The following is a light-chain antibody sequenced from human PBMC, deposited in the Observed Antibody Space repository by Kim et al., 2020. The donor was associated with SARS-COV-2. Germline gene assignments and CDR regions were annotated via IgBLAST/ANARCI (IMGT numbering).Light chain of an antibody. J-gene: IGLJ3*02. Sequence: QSVLTQPPSASGTPGQRVTISCSGSSSNIGSNYVYWYQQLPGTAPKLLIYRNNQRPSGVPDRFSGSKSGTSASLAISGLRSEDEADYYCAAWGDSLSVWVFGGGTQLTVL. CDR2: RNN. CDR3: AAWGDSLSVWV. CDR1: SSNIGSNY. V-gene: IGLV1-47*01.